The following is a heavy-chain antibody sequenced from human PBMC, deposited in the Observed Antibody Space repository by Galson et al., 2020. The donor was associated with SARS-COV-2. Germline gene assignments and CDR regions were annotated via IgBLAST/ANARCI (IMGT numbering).Heavy chain of an antibody. V-gene: IGHV4-59*01. D-gene: IGHD6-13*01. J-gene: IGHJ4*02. CDR2: IYYSGST. Sequence: SETLSLTCTVSGGSISSYYWSWIRQPPGKGLEWLGYIYYSGSTNYNPSLKSRVTISVDTSKNQFSLKLSSVTAADTAGYCCASYGSNGTFDYWGQGTLVTVSS. CDR1: GGSISSYY. CDR3: ASYGSNGTFDY.